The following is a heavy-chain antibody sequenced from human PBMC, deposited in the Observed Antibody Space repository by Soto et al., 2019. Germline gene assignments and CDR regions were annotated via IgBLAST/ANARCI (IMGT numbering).Heavy chain of an antibody. J-gene: IGHJ6*02. CDR1: GGSMSSGGYY. Sequence: QVQLQESGPGLVKPSQTLSLTCTVSGGSMSSGGYYWSWIRQHPGKGLEWIGYIYYSGSTNYNPSLKSRVTISVDTSKNQFSLKLSSVTAADTAVYYCARGGLGYCSGGSCYSAELSRYYYGMDVWGQGTTVTVSS. CDR2: IYYSGST. D-gene: IGHD2-15*01. CDR3: ARGGLGYCSGGSCYSAELSRYYYGMDV. V-gene: IGHV4-31*03.